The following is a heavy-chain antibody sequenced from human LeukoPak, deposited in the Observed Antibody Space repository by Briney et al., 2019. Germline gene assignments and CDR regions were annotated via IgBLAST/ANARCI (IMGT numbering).Heavy chain of an antibody. D-gene: IGHD3-10*01. J-gene: IGHJ6*04. CDR1: GYSISSGYY. CDR3: ARDQLLWFGELQMAYGMDV. CDR2: IHHSGST. V-gene: IGHV4-38-2*02. Sequence: SETLSLTCAVSGYSISSGYYWGWIRQPPGKGLEWIGSIHHSGSTYYNPSLKSRVTISVDTSKNQFSLKLSSVTAADTAVYYCARDQLLWFGELQMAYGMDVWGKGTTVTVSS.